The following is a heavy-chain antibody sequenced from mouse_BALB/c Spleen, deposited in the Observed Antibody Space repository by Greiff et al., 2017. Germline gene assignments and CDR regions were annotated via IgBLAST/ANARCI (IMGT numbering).Heavy chain of an antibody. CDR1: GYTFTSYW. V-gene: IGHV1-7*01. D-gene: IGHD1-1*02. CDR2: INPSTGYT. CDR3: ARPYGYWCFDV. J-gene: IGHJ1*01. Sequence: VQLQQSGAELAKPGASVKMSCKASGYTFTSYWMHWVKQRPGQGLEWIGYINPSTGYTEYNQKFKDKATLTADKSSSTAYMQLSSLTSEDSAVYYCARPYGYWCFDVWGAGTTVTVSA.